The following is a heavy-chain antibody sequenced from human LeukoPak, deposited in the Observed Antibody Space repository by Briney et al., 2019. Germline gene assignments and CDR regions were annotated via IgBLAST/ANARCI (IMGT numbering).Heavy chain of an antibody. D-gene: IGHD3-22*01. Sequence: VKVSCKTSGYXFANYGMHWVRQAPRQSLEWMGWINTGNGNTKSSQKFQDRVALTRDTSASTAYMELNSLSSEDTAVYYCARVPLSDSSGHYYPHWGQGTLVTVSS. J-gene: IGHJ1*01. CDR3: ARVPLSDSSGHYYPH. V-gene: IGHV1-3*04. CDR1: GYXFANYG. CDR2: INTGNGNT.